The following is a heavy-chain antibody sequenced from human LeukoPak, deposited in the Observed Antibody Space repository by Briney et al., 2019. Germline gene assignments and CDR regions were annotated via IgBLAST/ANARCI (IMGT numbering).Heavy chain of an antibody. CDR1: GYTFASYG. CDR2: ISAYNGNT. D-gene: IGHD2-2*01. V-gene: IGHV1-18*01. J-gene: IGHJ4*02. CDR3: ARDRHPLQDIVVVPAAL. Sequence: GASVKVSCKASGYTFASYGISWVRQAPGQGLEWMGWISAYNGNTNYAQKLQGRVTMTTDTSTSTAYMELRSLRSDDTAVYYCARDRHPLQDIVVVPAALWGQGTLVTVSS.